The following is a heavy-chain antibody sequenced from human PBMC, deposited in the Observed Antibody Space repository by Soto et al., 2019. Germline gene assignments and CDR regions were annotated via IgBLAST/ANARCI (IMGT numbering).Heavy chain of an antibody. CDR1: GGTFYTYT. CDR3: ARIPRYSFPTSDDLDS. J-gene: IGHJ4*02. V-gene: IGHV1-69*15. D-gene: IGHD5-18*01. Sequence: QVQLVQSGAEVRKPGSSVQVSCKASGGTFYTYTFSWVRQAPGQGLEWMGSITPIYPTTNYAEKFQGRLTVTADGSTNTAYMELNSLTSEDTAVYYCARIPRYSFPTSDDLDSRGQGTLVTVSS. CDR2: ITPIYPTT.